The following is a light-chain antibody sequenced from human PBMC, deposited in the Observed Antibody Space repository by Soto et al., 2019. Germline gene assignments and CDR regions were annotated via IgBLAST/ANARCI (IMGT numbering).Light chain of an antibody. V-gene: IGKV3-15*01. J-gene: IGKJ1*01. CDR2: GAS. CDR1: QSVSSN. CDR3: KQYNNWPPWT. Sequence: EIVMTQSPATLSVSPGERATLSCRASQSVSSNLAWYQQKPGQAPRLLIYGASTRATGIPARFSGSGSGTKFTLTISSLQSEDFSVYYCKQYNNWPPWTFGQGTKVEIK.